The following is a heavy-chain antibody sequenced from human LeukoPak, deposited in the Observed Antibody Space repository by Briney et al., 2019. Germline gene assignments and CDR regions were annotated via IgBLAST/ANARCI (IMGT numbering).Heavy chain of an antibody. CDR1: GGSISSGGYY. CDR2: IYHSGST. J-gene: IGHJ4*02. Sequence: SETLSLTCTVSGGSISSGGYYWSWIRQPPGKGLEWIGYIYHSGSTYYNPSLKSRVTISVDTSKNQFSLKLSSVTAADTAVYYCASKELSSSWLTESYCGGDCYSNWGQGTLVTVSS. D-gene: IGHD2-21*02. CDR3: ASKELSSSWLTESYCGGDCYSN. V-gene: IGHV4-30-2*02.